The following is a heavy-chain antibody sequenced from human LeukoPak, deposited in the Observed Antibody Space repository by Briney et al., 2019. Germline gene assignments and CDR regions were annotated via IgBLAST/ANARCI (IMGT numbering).Heavy chain of an antibody. CDR3: ARTQSQSGSYRYYFGY. V-gene: IGHV4-61*08. D-gene: IGHD1-26*01. CDR2: IYYIRNT. Sequence: PSETLSLTCTVSGGSVGSAGYCWSWIRQPPGGGLEWIGYIYYIRNTNYNPSLKSRVTMSLGPSKNQFSLKLNSVTAADTAVYYCARTQSQSGSYRYYFGYWGQGTLVTVSS. J-gene: IGHJ4*02. CDR1: GGSVGSAGYC.